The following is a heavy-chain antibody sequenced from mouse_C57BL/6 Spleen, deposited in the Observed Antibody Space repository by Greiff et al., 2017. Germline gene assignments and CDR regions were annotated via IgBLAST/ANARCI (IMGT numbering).Heavy chain of an antibody. Sequence: VQLQQSGAELVRPGTSVKVSCKASGYAFTNYLIEWVKQRPGQGLEWIGVINPGSGGTNYNEKFKGKATLTADKSSSTAYMQLSSLTSEDSAVFFCAEGDYGDYDAMDYWGQGTSVTVSS. CDR2: INPGSGGT. CDR1: GYAFTNYL. CDR3: AEGDYGDYDAMDY. J-gene: IGHJ4*01. D-gene: IGHD2-13*01. V-gene: IGHV1-54*01.